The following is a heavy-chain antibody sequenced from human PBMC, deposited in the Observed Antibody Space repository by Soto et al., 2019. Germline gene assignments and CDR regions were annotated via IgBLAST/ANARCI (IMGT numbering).Heavy chain of an antibody. J-gene: IGHJ4*02. CDR2: INSDGSRK. CDR3: KTDVVVVPSSNGPRDY. D-gene: IGHD2-2*01. CDR1: GFTFSTYW. Sequence: GGSLRLSCAASGFTFSTYWMHWVRQLPGKGLVWVSRINSDGSRKTYADSVRGRFTVSRDNAKNTLYLQMNSLRDEDTAVYYCKTDVVVVPSSNGPRDYWGQGTLVTVSS. V-gene: IGHV3-74*01.